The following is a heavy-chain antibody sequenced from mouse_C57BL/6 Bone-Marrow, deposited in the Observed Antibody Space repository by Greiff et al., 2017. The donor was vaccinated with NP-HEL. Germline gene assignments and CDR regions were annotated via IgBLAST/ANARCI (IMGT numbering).Heavy chain of an antibody. Sequence: EVQLVESGGGLVQPEGSLKLSCAASGFTFNTYAMHWVRQAPGQGLEWVARIRSKSSNYATYYADSVKDSFTISRDDSQTMLNLQMHNLKTAATAMYYSVRDRGKEYLDVWGTGTTVTVSS. J-gene: IGHJ1*03. V-gene: IGHV10-3*01. CDR3: VRDRGKEYLDV. CDR1: GFTFNTYA. D-gene: IGHD2-1*01. CDR2: IRSKSSNYAT.